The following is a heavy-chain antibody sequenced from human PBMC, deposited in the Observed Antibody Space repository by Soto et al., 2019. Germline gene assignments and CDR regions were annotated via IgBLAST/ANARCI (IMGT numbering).Heavy chain of an antibody. Sequence: QLQLQESGPGLVKPSETLSLTCTVSGGSISSSSYYWGWIRQPPGKGLEWIGSIYYSGSTYYNPSLKSRVTISVDTSKNQFSLKLSSVTAADTAVYYCARRSGYDFFYWYFDLWGRGTLVTVSS. J-gene: IGHJ2*01. V-gene: IGHV4-39*01. CDR1: GGSISSSSYY. CDR2: IYYSGST. D-gene: IGHD5-12*01. CDR3: ARRSGYDFFYWYFDL.